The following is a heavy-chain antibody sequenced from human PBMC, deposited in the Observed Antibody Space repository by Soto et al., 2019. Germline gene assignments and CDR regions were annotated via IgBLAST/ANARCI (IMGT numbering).Heavy chain of an antibody. CDR2: ISAYNGNT. J-gene: IGHJ4*02. CDR1: GYTFTSYG. D-gene: IGHD3-9*01. Sequence: ASVKVSCKASGYTFTSYGISWVRQAPGQGLEWMGWISAYNGNTNYAQKLQGRDTMTTDTSTSTAYMELSSLRSEDTAVYYCASAPDILTGYYTPYFDYWGQGTLVTVSS. CDR3: ASAPDILTGYYTPYFDY. V-gene: IGHV1-18*01.